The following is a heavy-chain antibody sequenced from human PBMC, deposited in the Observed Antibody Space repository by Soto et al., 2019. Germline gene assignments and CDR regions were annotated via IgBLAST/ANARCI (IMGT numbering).Heavy chain of an antibody. D-gene: IGHD6-6*01. Sequence: SETLSLTCSVSGGSISSFYWNWIRQHAGKGLEWIGRIYRNGHTAYNPSPNSRVTMAEDTAKHEFSLQLSSVTAAYTAPYYCSRGPSTSSIGTFDICGQGTRGTV. CDR1: GGSISSFY. CDR3: SRGPSTSSIGTFDI. CDR2: IYRNGHT. J-gene: IGHJ3*02. V-gene: IGHV4-4*07.